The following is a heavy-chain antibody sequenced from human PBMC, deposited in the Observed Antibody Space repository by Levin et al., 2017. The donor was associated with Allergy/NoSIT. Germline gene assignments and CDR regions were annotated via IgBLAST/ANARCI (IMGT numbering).Heavy chain of an antibody. D-gene: IGHD6-19*01. J-gene: IGHJ6*03. Sequence: SETLSLTCTVSGGSISSSSYYWGWIRQPPGKGLEWIGSIYYSGSTYYNPSLKSRVTISVDTSKNQFSLKLSSVTAADTAVYYCARHSSGWYVYYYYMDVWGKGTTVTVSS. CDR2: IYYSGST. CDR1: GGSISSSSYY. CDR3: ARHSSGWYVYYYYMDV. V-gene: IGHV4-39*01.